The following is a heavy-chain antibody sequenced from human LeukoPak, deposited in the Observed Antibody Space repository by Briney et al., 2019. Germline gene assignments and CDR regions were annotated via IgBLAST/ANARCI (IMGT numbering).Heavy chain of an antibody. J-gene: IGHJ4*02. D-gene: IGHD3-16*01. CDR2: INPNGGGT. Sequence: ASVKVSCKASGYTLTGYYMHWVRQAPGQGLEWMGRINPNGGGTNYAQKFQGRATMTRDTSISTAYMELSRLRSDDTAVYHCARGGGIDFRFGYDYWGQGTLVTVSS. CDR3: ARGGGIDFRFGYDY. CDR1: GYTLTGYY. V-gene: IGHV1-2*06.